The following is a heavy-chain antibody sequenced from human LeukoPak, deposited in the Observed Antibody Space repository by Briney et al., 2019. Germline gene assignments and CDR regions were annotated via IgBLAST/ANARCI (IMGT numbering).Heavy chain of an antibody. CDR1: GYTFTSYY. V-gene: IGHV1-46*01. Sequence: ASVKVSCKASGYTFTSYYMHWVRQAPGQGLEWMGIINPSGGSTSYAQKSQGRVTMTRDTSTSTVYMELSSLRSEDTAVYYCARARDTAMVGNALAFDYWGQGTLVTVSS. D-gene: IGHD5-18*01. CDR3: ARARDTAMVGNALAFDY. CDR2: INPSGGST. J-gene: IGHJ4*02.